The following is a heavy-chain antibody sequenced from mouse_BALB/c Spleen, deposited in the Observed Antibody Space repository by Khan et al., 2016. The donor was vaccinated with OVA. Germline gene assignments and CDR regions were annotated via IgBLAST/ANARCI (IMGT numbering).Heavy chain of an antibody. Sequence: VQLKQSGAELVKPGASVKLSCSASGFNIKDSYIHWVKQRPEQGLEWIGRIAPANGKTEYAPKFQGKATMTADTSSNTSYLQLSSLTSEDSAVYCCAHPSYDPRYFEVWGAGTTVTVSS. D-gene: IGHD2-3*01. CDR1: GFNIKDSY. V-gene: IGHV14-3*02. CDR2: IAPANGKT. J-gene: IGHJ1*01. CDR3: AHPSYDPRYFEV.